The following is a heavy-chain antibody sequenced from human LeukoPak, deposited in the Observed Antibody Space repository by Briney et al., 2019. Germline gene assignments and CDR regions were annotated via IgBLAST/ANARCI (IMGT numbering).Heavy chain of an antibody. Sequence: GASVKVSCKASGYTFTGYHMHWVRQAPGEGLEWMGRINPNTGGTNYAQKLQDRVTMTRDTSISTAYMEMSRLRSDDTAVYYCARSSSGWLIDYWGQGTLVTVSS. V-gene: IGHV1-2*06. CDR3: ARSSSGWLIDY. D-gene: IGHD6-19*01. CDR2: INPNTGGT. J-gene: IGHJ4*02. CDR1: GYTFTGYH.